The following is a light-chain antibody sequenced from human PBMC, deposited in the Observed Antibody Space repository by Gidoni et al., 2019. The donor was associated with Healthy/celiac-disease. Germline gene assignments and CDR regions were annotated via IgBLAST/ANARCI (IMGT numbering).Light chain of an antibody. J-gene: IGLJ2*01. CDR1: SSDVGGYNY. V-gene: IGLV2-14*01. CDR3: SSYTSSSNVV. CDR2: DVG. Sequence: SALTQPASVSGSPGQSITISCTGTSSDVGGYNYVKWYQQHPGKAPKLMIYDVGNRPSGVSNRFSGSKSGNTASLTISGLQAEDEADYYCSSYTSSSNVVFGGGTKLTVL.